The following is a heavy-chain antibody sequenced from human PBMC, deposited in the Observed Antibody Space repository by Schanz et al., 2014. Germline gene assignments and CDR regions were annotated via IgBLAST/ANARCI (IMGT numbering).Heavy chain of an antibody. D-gene: IGHD1-1*01. CDR3: ARGRVLES. J-gene: IGHJ5*02. CDR2: IKHDGSVT. CDR1: GFTFSDYW. Sequence: EVQLVESGGGLVQPGGSLRLSCTASGFTFSDYWMSWVRQAPGKGPEWVANIKHDGSVTDYVDSVKGRFTISRDNAKNSQFLQMNSLRPEDSAVYYCARGRVLESWGQGTLVTVSS. V-gene: IGHV3-7*02.